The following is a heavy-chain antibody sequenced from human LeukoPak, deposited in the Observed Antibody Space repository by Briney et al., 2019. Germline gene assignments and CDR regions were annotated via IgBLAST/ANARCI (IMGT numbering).Heavy chain of an antibody. CDR2: ISGSGGST. J-gene: IGHJ4*02. V-gene: IGHV3-23*01. Sequence: GGSLRLSCAASGFTFSSYAMSWVRQAPGKGLEWASAISGSGGSTYYADSVKGRFTISRDNSKNTLYLQVNSLRAEDTAVYFCAKDVPAAYFDYWGQGTLVTVSS. CDR1: GFTFSSYA. D-gene: IGHD2-2*01. CDR3: AKDVPAAYFDY.